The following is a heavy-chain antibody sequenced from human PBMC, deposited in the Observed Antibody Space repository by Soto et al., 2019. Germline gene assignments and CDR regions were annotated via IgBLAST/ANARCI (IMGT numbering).Heavy chain of an antibody. CDR1: GFTFSSYW. Sequence: EVQLVESGGGLVQPGGSLRLSCAASGFTFSSYWMSWVRQAPGKGLEWVANIKQDGSEKYYVDSVKGRFTISRDNAKNSLYLQMNSLRAEDTAVYYCARGLMATISADDAFDIWGQGTMVTVSS. J-gene: IGHJ3*02. D-gene: IGHD5-12*01. CDR2: IKQDGSEK. CDR3: ARGLMATISADDAFDI. V-gene: IGHV3-7*01.